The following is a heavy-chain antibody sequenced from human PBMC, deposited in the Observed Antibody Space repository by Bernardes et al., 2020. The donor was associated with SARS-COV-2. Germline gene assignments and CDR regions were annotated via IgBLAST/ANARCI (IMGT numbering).Heavy chain of an antibody. D-gene: IGHD3-3*01. V-gene: IGHV1-69*02. CDR2: IIPILGIA. Sequence: SVKVSCKASGGTFSSYTISWVRQAPGQGLEWMGRIIPILGIANYAQKFQGRVTITADKSTSTAYMELSSLRSEDTAVYYCARGELAGGTYYDFWSGYPGYYMDVWGKGTTVTVSS. CDR3: ARGELAGGTYYDFWSGYPGYYMDV. J-gene: IGHJ6*03. CDR1: GGTFSSYT.